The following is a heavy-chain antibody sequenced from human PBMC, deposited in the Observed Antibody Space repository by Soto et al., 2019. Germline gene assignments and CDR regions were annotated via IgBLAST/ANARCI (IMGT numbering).Heavy chain of an antibody. CDR2: ISAYTGNT. D-gene: IGHD1-1*01. CDR1: GYIFNSFG. Sequence: QVQLVQSGGEVKKPGASVKVSCKASGYIFNSFGISWVRQSPGQGLEWMGWISAYTGNTKYAQNFQGRVTMTSDTSTSTAYMALRSLRSDDKAVYYCARRWNTREIDYWGQGPLVTVSS. CDR3: ARRWNTREIDY. V-gene: IGHV1-18*01. J-gene: IGHJ4*02.